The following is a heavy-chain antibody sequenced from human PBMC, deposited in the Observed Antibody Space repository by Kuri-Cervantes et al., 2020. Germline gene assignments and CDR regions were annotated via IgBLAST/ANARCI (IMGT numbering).Heavy chain of an antibody. D-gene: IGHD3-22*01. V-gene: IGHV4-59*08. CDR2: IYYSGST. CDR3: ARQHDSSGYYFVAFDI. CDR1: GGSISSYY. Sequence: SETLSLTCTVSGGSISSYYWSWIRQPPGKGLEWIGYIYYSGSTNYNPSLKSRATISVDTSKNQFSLKLSSVTAADTAVYYCARQHDSSGYYFVAFDIWGQGTMVTVSS. J-gene: IGHJ3*02.